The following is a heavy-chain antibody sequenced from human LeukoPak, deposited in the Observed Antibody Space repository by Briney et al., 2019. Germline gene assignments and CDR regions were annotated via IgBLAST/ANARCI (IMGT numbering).Heavy chain of an antibody. D-gene: IGHD4-17*01. J-gene: IGHJ4*02. Sequence: GESLKISCEGSGYFFTNYWIAWVRQMSGKGLEWMGIIFPGDSDTQYSPSFQGQVTISADKSITTAYLQWSSLKASDTAMYYCARGGRTTVTTGFDYWGQGTLVTVSS. CDR3: ARGGRTTVTTGFDY. V-gene: IGHV5-51*01. CDR2: IFPGDSDT. CDR1: GYFFTNYW.